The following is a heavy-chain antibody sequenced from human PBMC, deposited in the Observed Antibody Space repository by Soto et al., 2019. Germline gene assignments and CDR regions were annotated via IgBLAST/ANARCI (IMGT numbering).Heavy chain of an antibody. CDR2: IHPSFGGS. V-gene: IGHV1-69*05. D-gene: IGHD2-21*02. CDR3: ARGGHIPLVTYSFDP. J-gene: IGHJ5*02. CDR1: GGTFSSYA. Sequence: GASVKVSCKASGGTFSSYAISWVRQAPGQGLEWMGGIHPSFGGSNYAQKFQGRVTMTTDRSTSTVFMELTSLRSADTAVYYCARGGHIPLVTYSFDPWGQGILFTVSS.